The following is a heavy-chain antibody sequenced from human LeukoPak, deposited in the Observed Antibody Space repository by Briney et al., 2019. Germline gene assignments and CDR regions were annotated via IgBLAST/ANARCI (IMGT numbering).Heavy chain of an antibody. CDR3: VRSLGSSSWSVGGVFDI. D-gene: IGHD6-13*01. CDR1: GFTFGRYD. J-gene: IGHJ3*02. CDR2: IGTAGDA. Sequence: PGGSLRLSCAASGFTFGRYDMHWVRQVTGKGLEWVSGIGTAGDAYSPGSVKGRFTISRENAKNSLYLQMNSLRVGDTALYYCVRSLGSSSWSVGGVFDIWGQGTLVTVSS. V-gene: IGHV3-13*01.